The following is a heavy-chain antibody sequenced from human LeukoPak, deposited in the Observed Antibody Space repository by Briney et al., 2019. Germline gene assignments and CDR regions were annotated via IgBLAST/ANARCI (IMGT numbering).Heavy chain of an antibody. Sequence: GASVKVSCKASGGTFSSYAISWVRQAPGQGLEWMGGIIPIFGTANYAQKFQGRVTITTDESTSTAYMELSSLRSEDTAVYYCARESYSGRSHPLDYWGQGTLATVSS. V-gene: IGHV1-69*05. CDR1: GGTFSSYA. D-gene: IGHD1-26*01. CDR2: IIPIFGTA. CDR3: ARESYSGRSHPLDY. J-gene: IGHJ4*02.